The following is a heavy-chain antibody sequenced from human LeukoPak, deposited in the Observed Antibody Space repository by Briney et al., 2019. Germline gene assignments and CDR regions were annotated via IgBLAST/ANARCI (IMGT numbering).Heavy chain of an antibody. V-gene: IGHV3-53*01. CDR3: ASPSSGQSFDI. CDR2: IYSGGST. D-gene: IGHD6-19*01. CDR1: GFTVSSNY. Sequence: GGSLRLSCAASGFTVSSNYMSWVRQAPGKGLEWVSVIYSGGSTYYADSVKGRFTISRDNSKNTLYLQMHSLRAEDTAVYYCASPSSGQSFDIWGQGTMVTVSS. J-gene: IGHJ3*02.